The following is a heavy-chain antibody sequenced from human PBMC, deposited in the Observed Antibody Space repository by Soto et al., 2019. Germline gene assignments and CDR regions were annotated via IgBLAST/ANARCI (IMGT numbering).Heavy chain of an antibody. Sequence: QVQLQESGPGLVKPSETLSLICIVSGDSVTSYYWSWIRQPPGKGLEWIGYISYSGSTKYNPSLATRVTMSVDTSKNQLSLKLTSVTAADTAVYYCASADSTPYYFPYWGQGTLVTVSS. CDR3: ASADSTPYYFPY. CDR2: ISYSGST. J-gene: IGHJ4*02. V-gene: IGHV4-59*02. D-gene: IGHD2-2*01. CDR1: GDSVTSYY.